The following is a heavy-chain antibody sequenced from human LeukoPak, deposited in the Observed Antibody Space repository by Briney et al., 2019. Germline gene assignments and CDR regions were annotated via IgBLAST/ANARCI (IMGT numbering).Heavy chain of an antibody. CDR1: GFTFTNYY. Sequence: PGGSLRLSCAVSGFTFTNYYMSWVRQAPGKGLEWVANINQVGTETFYVDSVKGRFTISRDNAKNSLYLQMSSLRAEDTAVYYCAQLLLQGPTAWGQGTLVTVSS. V-gene: IGHV3-7*01. CDR2: INQVGTET. J-gene: IGHJ4*02. D-gene: IGHD2-15*01. CDR3: AQLLLQGPTA.